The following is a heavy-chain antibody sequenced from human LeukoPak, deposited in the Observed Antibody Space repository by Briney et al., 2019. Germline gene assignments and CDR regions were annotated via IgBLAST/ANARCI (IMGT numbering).Heavy chain of an antibody. CDR3: AKDRLGGPYFFHY. CDR2: ISGSGGST. V-gene: IGHV3-23*01. CDR1: GFTFSSYG. J-gene: IGHJ4*02. Sequence: GGSLRLSCAASGFTFSSYGMSWVRQAPGKGLEWVSAISGSGGSTYYADSVKGRFTISRDNSKNTLYLQMNSLRAEDTAVYFCAKDRLGGPYFFHYWGQGTLVTVSS. D-gene: IGHD3-16*01.